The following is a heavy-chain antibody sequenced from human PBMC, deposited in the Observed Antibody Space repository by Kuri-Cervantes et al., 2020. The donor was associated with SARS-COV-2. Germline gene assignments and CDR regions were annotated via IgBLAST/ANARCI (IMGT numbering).Heavy chain of an antibody. J-gene: IGHJ4*02. CDR1: GFSISDRAYW. D-gene: IGHD3-3*01. CDR3: ARDHGVLRFLEWLSINYFDF. CDR2: IKQDGSEK. Sequence: GESLKISCTASGFSISDRAYWMTWVRQAPGKGLEWVANIKQDGSEKYYVDSVKGRFTISRDNAKNSLYLQMNSLRAEDTAVYYCARDHGVLRFLEWLSINYFDFWGQGTLVTVSS. V-gene: IGHV3-7*01.